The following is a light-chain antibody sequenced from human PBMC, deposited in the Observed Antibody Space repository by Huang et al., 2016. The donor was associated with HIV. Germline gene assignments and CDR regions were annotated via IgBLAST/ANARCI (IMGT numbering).Light chain of an antibody. CDR1: QSGSN. J-gene: IGKJ2*01. Sequence: EIVMTQSPATLSVSPGERATLSCRASQSGSNLAWYQQKPGQAPRLLVYGASTRATGIPGRFGGSGSGTEFTLTISSLQFEDSAVYYCQQYNNWPPGDTFGQGTKLEIK. V-gene: IGKV3-15*01. CDR2: GAS. CDR3: QQYNNWPPGDT.